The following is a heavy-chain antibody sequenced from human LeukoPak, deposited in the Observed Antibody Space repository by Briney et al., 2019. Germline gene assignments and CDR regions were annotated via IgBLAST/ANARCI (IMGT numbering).Heavy chain of an antibody. CDR1: GGSINTYY. D-gene: IGHD5-18*01. V-gene: IGHV4-59*08. CDR3: ARAGYSYGYSDY. Sequence: KPSETLSLTCTVSGGSINTYYWSWIRQPPGKGLEWIGNIYRSGSTYYNSSLKSRVTISVDTSKNQFSLKLSSVTAADTAVYYCARAGYSYGYSDYWGQGTLVTVSS. J-gene: IGHJ4*02. CDR2: IYRSGST.